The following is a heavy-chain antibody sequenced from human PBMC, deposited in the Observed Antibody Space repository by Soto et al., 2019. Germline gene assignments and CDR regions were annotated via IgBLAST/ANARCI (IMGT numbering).Heavy chain of an antibody. J-gene: IGHJ4*02. CDR3: ARHRGWSYAY. D-gene: IGHD3-16*01. V-gene: IGHV4-59*08. CDR2: IYYSGST. Sequence: QVQLQESGPGLVKPSETLSLTCTVSGGSISSYYWSWIRQPPGKGLEWIGYIYYSGSTNYNPSLKSRVTISVDTSKNQFSLKLSSVTAADTAVYYCARHRGWSYAYWGQGTLVTVSS. CDR1: GGSISSYY.